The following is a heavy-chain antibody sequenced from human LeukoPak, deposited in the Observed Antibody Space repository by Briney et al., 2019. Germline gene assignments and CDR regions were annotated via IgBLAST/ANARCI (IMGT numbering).Heavy chain of an antibody. D-gene: IGHD3-10*01. CDR2: IYYSGST. CDR3: ARHKRQYYGSGSLNWFDP. CDR1: GGSISSSSYY. V-gene: IGHV4-39*01. J-gene: IGHJ5*02. Sequence: SETLSPTCTVSGGSISSSSYYWGWIRQPPGKGLEWIGSIYYSGSTYYNPSLKSRVTISVDTSKNQFSLKLISVTAADTAVYYCARHKRQYYGSGSLNWFDPWGQGTLVTVSS.